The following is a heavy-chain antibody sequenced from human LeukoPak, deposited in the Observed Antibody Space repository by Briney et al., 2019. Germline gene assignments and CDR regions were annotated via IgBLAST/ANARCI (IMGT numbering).Heavy chain of an antibody. CDR3: ARGGYNWNEGFGWYYSYYYMDV. CDR2: ISAYNGDT. D-gene: IGHD1-20*01. CDR1: GYTFSAYG. V-gene: IGHV1-18*01. J-gene: IGHJ6*03. Sequence: GASVKVSCKASGYTFSAYGISWVRQAPGQGPEWMGWISAYNGDTKYAQNFQDRVIMTTDTSTATAYMELRGLTSDDTAVYFCARGGYNWNEGFGWYYSYYYMDVWGQGSTVIVSS.